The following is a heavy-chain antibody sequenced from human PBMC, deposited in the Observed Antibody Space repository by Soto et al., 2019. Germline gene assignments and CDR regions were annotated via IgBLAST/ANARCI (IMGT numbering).Heavy chain of an antibody. V-gene: IGHV3-15*07. CDR1: GFTFSNAW. Sequence: PGGSLRLSCAASGFTFSNAWMNWVRQAPGKGLEWVGRIKSKTDGGTTDYAAPVKGRFTISRDDSKNTLYLQMNSLKTEDTAVYYCTTENRQWLVLDGDYFDYWGQGTLVTVSS. CDR3: TTENRQWLVLDGDYFDY. J-gene: IGHJ4*02. D-gene: IGHD6-19*01. CDR2: IKSKTDGGTT.